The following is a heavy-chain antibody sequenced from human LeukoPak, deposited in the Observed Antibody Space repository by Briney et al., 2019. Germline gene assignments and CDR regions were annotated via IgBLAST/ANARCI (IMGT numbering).Heavy chain of an antibody. CDR2: ISYDGSNK. J-gene: IGHJ4*02. CDR3: ARERDELDY. CDR1: GFTFSSYG. D-gene: IGHD5-24*01. Sequence: PGGSLRLSCAASGFTFSSYGMHWVRQAPGKGLEWMAVISYDGSNKYYADSVKGRFTISRDNSKNTLYLQMNSLRAEDTAVYYCARERDELDYWGQGTLVTVSS. V-gene: IGHV3-30*03.